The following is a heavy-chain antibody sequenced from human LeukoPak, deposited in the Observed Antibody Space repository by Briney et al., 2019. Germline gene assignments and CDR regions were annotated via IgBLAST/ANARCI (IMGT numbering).Heavy chain of an antibody. V-gene: IGHV3-9*03. D-gene: IGHD1-14*01. Sequence: GRSLRLSCAASGFTFDDYGMHWVRQAPGKGLEWVSGISRDSGGIGYADSVKGRFTISRDNAKNSLYLQLNSLRAEDMALYYCAKDGKNHFDYWGQGTLVTVSS. CDR3: AKDGKNHFDY. CDR1: GFTFDDYG. CDR2: ISRDSGGI. J-gene: IGHJ4*02.